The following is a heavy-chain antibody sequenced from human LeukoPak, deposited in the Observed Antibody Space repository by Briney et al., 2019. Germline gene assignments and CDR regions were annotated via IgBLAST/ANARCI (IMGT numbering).Heavy chain of an antibody. Sequence: GGSLRLSCTASGFTFGDYAMTWVCQAPGKGLEWVGFIRSKAYGGTTEYAASVEGRFTISRDDSKSIVYLQMNSPKTEDTAVYYCSRDSSWSFDYWGQGTLVTVSS. CDR2: IRSKAYGGTT. J-gene: IGHJ4*02. CDR3: SRDSSWSFDY. V-gene: IGHV3-49*04. CDR1: GFTFGDYA. D-gene: IGHD6-13*01.